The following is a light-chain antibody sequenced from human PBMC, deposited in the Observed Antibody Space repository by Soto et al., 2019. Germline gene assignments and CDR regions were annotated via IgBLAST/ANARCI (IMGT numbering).Light chain of an antibody. V-gene: IGKV1-13*02. CDR3: QQFNSYPQT. CDR1: QGISTA. J-gene: IGKJ3*01. Sequence: AIQLTQSPSSLSASVGGRVTITCRASQGISTALAWYQQRPGKAPKLLIYDASSLESGVASRFSGSGSGTDFTLTISSLQPEDFATYYCQQFNSYPQTFGPGTKVDIK. CDR2: DAS.